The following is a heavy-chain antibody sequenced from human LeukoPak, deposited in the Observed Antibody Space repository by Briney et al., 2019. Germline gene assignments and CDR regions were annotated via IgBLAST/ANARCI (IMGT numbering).Heavy chain of an antibody. D-gene: IGHD4-11*01. Sequence: PSETLSLTCAVYGGSFSGYYWSWIRQPPGKGLEWIGEINHSGSTNYNPSLKSRVTISVDTSKNQFSLKLSSVTAADTAVYYCARDRRAVSYYFDYWGQGTLVTVSS. CDR2: INHSGST. CDR3: ARDRRAVSYYFDY. V-gene: IGHV4-34*01. J-gene: IGHJ4*02. CDR1: GGSFSGYY.